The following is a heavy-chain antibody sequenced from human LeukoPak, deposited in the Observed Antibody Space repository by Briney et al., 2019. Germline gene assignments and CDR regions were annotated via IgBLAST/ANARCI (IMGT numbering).Heavy chain of an antibody. Sequence: GGSLRLSCAASGFTFSQYAMHWVRQAPGKGLEWVAAIWYDGSNDYYADSVKGRFTISRDNSKNTLYLQMNSLRAEDTAVYYCAREVDTAMVNWGQGTLVTVSS. CDR3: AREVDTAMVN. V-gene: IGHV3-33*01. CDR1: GFTFSQYA. CDR2: IWYDGSND. J-gene: IGHJ4*02. D-gene: IGHD5-18*01.